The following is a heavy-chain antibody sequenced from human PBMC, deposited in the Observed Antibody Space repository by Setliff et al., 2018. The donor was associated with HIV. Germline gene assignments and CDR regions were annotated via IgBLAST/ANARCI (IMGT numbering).Heavy chain of an antibody. CDR1: GGSISSNSYY. V-gene: IGHV4-39*01. J-gene: IGHJ6*03. CDR2: IYYSGST. CDR3: ARQGGYSGYGFYYYYYYMDV. D-gene: IGHD5-12*01. Sequence: SETLSLTCTISGGSISSNSYYWGWIRQPPGKGLEWIGSIYYSGSTYYNPSLKSRVTISVDTSKNQFSLKLSSVTAADTAVYYCARQGGYSGYGFYYYYYYMDVWGKGTTVTAP.